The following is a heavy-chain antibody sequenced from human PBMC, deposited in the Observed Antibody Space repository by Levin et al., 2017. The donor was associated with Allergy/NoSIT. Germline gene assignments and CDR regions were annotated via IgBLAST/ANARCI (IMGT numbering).Heavy chain of an antibody. V-gene: IGHV3-7*04. Sequence: GGSLRLSCAASGFTFSSYWMSWVRQAPGKGLEWVANIKQDGSEKYYVDSVKGRFTISRDNAKNSLYLQMNSLRAEDTAVYYCARDNHGSSTSCYYYYYGMDVWGQGTTVTVSS. J-gene: IGHJ6*02. D-gene: IGHD2-2*01. CDR1: GFTFSSYW. CDR2: IKQDGSEK. CDR3: ARDNHGSSTSCYYYYYGMDV.